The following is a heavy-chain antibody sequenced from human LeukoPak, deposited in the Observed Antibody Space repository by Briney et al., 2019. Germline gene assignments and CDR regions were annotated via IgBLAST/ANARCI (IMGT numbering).Heavy chain of an antibody. D-gene: IGHD6-19*01. V-gene: IGHV1-8*01. CDR1: GYTFTSYD. CDR3: ARTDSSGWYNVGDWFDP. J-gene: IGHJ5*02. CDR2: MNPNSGNT. Sequence: ASVKVSCKASGYTFTSYDINWVRQATGQGLEWMGWMNPNSGNTGYAQKFQGRVTMTRNTSISTAYMELSSLRSEDTAVYYCARTDSSGWYNVGDWFDPWGQRTLVTVSS.